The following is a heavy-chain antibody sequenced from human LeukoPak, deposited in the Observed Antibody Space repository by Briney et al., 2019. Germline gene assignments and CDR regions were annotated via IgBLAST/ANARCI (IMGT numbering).Heavy chain of an antibody. Sequence: ASVKVSCMASVYTFTSYGISWVRQAPGQGLEWMGWISAYNGNTNYAQKLQGRVTMTTDTSTSTAYMELRSLRSDDTAVYYCARDLHDAGGYSYGIDYWGQGTLVTVSS. J-gene: IGHJ4*02. V-gene: IGHV1-18*01. CDR3: ARDLHDAGGYSYGIDY. CDR1: VYTFTSYG. CDR2: ISAYNGNT. D-gene: IGHD5-18*01.